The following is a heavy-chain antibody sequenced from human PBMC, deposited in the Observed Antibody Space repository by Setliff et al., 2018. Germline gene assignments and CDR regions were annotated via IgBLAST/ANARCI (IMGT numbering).Heavy chain of an antibody. CDR1: GYTFNSYG. CDR3: GRVDAELILGNYIDY. CDR2: ISAYNGNT. Sequence: ASVKVSCKASGYTFNSYGYSWVRQATGQGLEWIGWISAYNGNTKFVQKFQGRVAITTDTSTSTAFMELRSLRPDDTAFYYCGRVDAELILGNYIDYWGQGTLVTVSS. D-gene: IGHD2-15*01. J-gene: IGHJ4*02. V-gene: IGHV1-18*01.